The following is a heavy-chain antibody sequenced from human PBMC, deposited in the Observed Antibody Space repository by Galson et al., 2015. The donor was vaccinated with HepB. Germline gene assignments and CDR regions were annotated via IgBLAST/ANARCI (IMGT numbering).Heavy chain of an antibody. CDR2: INAGNGNT. Sequence: SVKVSCKASGYTFTSYAMHWVRQAPGQRLEWMGWINAGNGNTKYSQKFQGRVTITRDTSASTAYMELSSLRSEDTAVYYCARGTTPTVTPYFDYWGQGTLVTVSS. V-gene: IGHV1-3*01. CDR3: ARGTTPTVTPYFDY. D-gene: IGHD4-11*01. CDR1: GYTFTSYA. J-gene: IGHJ4*02.